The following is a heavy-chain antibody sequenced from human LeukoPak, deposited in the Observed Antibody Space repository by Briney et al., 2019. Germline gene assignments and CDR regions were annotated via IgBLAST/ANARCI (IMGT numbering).Heavy chain of an antibody. J-gene: IGHJ4*02. CDR2: IYYSGNT. CDR1: GGSISSSSYY. V-gene: IGHV4-39*07. D-gene: IGHD3-22*01. CDR3: ARDSKFYDSGGYYNGVDY. Sequence: SGTLSLTRTVSGGSISSSSYYWGWIRQPPGKGLEWIGRIYYSGNTYYNPSLKSRLHISVDTPKNQFSLKLHSVSAADRAVFYCARDSKFYDSGGYYNGVDYWGQGALVSVSS.